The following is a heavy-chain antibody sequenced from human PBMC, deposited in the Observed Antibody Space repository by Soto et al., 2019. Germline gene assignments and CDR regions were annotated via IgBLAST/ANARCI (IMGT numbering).Heavy chain of an antibody. Sequence: ASVKVSCKASGYTFTSYAMHWVRQAPGQRLEWMGWINAGNGNTKYSQKFQGRVTITRDTSASKAYMELSSLGSEDTAWYYCARDSVPAAIPTNRWFDPWGQGTLVTVSS. CDR1: GYTFTSYA. CDR3: ARDSVPAAIPTNRWFDP. CDR2: INAGNGNT. V-gene: IGHV1-3*01. J-gene: IGHJ5*02. D-gene: IGHD2-2*01.